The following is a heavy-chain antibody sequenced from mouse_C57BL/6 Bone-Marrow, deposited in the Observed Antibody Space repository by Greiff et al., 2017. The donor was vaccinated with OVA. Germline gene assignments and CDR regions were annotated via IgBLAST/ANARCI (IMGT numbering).Heavy chain of an antibody. CDR3: TFYYYGNWYFDV. J-gene: IGHJ1*03. Sequence: EVQLQQSGAELVRPGASVKLSCTASGFNIKDDYMHWVKQRPEQGLEWIGWIDPENGDTEYASKFQGKATITADTSSNTAYLQLSILTSEDTAVYYCTFYYYGNWYFDVWGTGTTVTVSS. CDR2: IDPENGDT. D-gene: IGHD1-1*01. V-gene: IGHV14-4*01. CDR1: GFNIKDDY.